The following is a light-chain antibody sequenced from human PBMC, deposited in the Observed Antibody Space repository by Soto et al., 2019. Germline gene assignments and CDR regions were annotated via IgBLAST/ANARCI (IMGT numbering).Light chain of an antibody. Sequence: AIRMTQSPSSLSASTGDRVTITCRASQGISSYLAWYQQKPGKAPKLLIYAASTLQSGVPSRFSGSGSGTDFTLTISCPQTKDFATYYCQQYYSYPPPTFGGGTKVEVK. J-gene: IGKJ4*01. CDR2: AAS. CDR1: QGISSY. V-gene: IGKV1-8*01. CDR3: QQYYSYPPPT.